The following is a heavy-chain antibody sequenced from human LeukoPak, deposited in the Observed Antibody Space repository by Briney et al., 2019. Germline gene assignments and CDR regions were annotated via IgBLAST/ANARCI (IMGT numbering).Heavy chain of an antibody. D-gene: IGHD3-10*01. V-gene: IGHV4-34*01. CDR3: ARRARRDYSGPGTHHNHWFDP. J-gene: IGHJ5*02. Sequence: PLETLSLTCAVYDGSLSGFSWSWIRQSPGKGLEWIGEVSHTGSTYYNPSLGSRLYISVDMSKNQFSLKMTSVSAADTGIYYCARRARRDYSGPGTHHNHWFDPWGQGALVTVSS. CDR1: DGSLSGFS. CDR2: VSHTGST.